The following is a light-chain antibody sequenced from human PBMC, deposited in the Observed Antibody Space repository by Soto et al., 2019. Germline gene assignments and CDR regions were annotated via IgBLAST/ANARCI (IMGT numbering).Light chain of an antibody. J-gene: IGLJ1*01. V-gene: IGLV2-14*01. Sequence: ALTQPASVSGAPGQSIAISCTGTSSDVGGYNYVSWYQQHPGKAPKLLIFDFTNRPSGVSDRFSGSKSGSTASLTLSGLQAGDEADYSCTSFAGRGIYVFGTGTKVTV. CDR3: TSFAGRGIYV. CDR1: SSDVGGYNY. CDR2: DFT.